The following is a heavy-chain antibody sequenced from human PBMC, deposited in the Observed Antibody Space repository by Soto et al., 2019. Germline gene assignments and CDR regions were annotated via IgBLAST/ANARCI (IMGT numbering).Heavy chain of an antibody. Sequence: QVQLQESGPGLVKPSETLSLTCTVSGGSISSYYWSWIRQPPGKGLEWIGYIFYSGSTNYNPSLMRRVTTSVDTSKNQFSLKLSSVTAADTAVYYCARDRPIGVGYSDSWGQGILVTVSS. CDR1: GGSISSYY. CDR2: IFYSGST. V-gene: IGHV4-59*01. J-gene: IGHJ4*02. CDR3: ARDRPIGVGYSDS. D-gene: IGHD3-3*01.